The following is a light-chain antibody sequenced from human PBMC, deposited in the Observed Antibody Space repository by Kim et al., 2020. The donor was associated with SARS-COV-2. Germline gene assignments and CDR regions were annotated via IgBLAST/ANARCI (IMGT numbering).Light chain of an antibody. Sequence: SYELTQPPSVSVFPGQTARITCSGDALPQQYAFWFQQKAGQAPVLVISKDTERASGIPERFSGSSSGTTVTLTISGVQAEDEADYYCESADASETFLVFGGGTQLTVL. CDR2: KDT. J-gene: IGLJ3*02. V-gene: IGLV3-25*03. CDR3: ESADASETFLV. CDR1: ALPQQY.